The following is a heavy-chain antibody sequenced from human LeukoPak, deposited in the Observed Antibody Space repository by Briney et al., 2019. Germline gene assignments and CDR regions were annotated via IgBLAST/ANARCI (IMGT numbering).Heavy chain of an antibody. Sequence: ASVKVSCKASGYTFTAFYMNWVRQAPGQGLEWMGGIIPIFGTANYAQKFQGRVTITADESTSTAYMELSSLRSEDTAVYYCARELQGSSSWFNWFDPWGQGTLVTVSS. D-gene: IGHD6-13*01. J-gene: IGHJ5*02. V-gene: IGHV1-69*13. CDR2: IIPIFGTA. CDR3: ARELQGSSSWFNWFDP. CDR1: GYTFTAFY.